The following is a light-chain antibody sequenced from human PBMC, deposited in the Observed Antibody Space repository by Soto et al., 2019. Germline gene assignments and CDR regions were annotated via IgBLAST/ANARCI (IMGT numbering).Light chain of an antibody. J-gene: IGLJ3*02. CDR3: QTWGTGFWM. V-gene: IGLV4-69*02. CDR2: LNSDGTY. CDR1: SGHSTYA. Sequence: QLVLTQSPSASASLGASVKLTCTLSSGHSTYAIAWHQQQPEKGPRFLMRLNSDGTYTRGDEIPDRFAGSSSGTERYLSISSLRSEDEGDYYCQTWGTGFWMFGGGTQLTVL.